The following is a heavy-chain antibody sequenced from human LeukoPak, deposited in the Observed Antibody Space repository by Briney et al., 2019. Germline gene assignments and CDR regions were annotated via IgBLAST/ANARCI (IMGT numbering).Heavy chain of an antibody. J-gene: IGHJ5*02. CDR1: GGSFSGYY. D-gene: IGHD3-10*01. V-gene: IGHV4-34*01. CDR3: ARNKYYYGSKNYGVPNWFDP. Sequence: SETLSLTCAVYGGSFSGYYWSWIRQPPGKGLEWIGEINHSGSTNYNPSLKSRVTISIDTSKNQFSLKLSSVTAADTAVYYCARNKYYYGSKNYGVPNWFDPWGQGTLVTVSS. CDR2: INHSGST.